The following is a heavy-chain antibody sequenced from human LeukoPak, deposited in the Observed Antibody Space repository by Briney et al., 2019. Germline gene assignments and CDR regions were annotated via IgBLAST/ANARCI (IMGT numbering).Heavy chain of an antibody. V-gene: IGHV4-38-2*01. CDR1: GFSISSGHF. Sequence: PSETLSLTCSVSGFSISSGHFWAWIRQTPGKGLEWIGSIGNMHRGGHGDAYYKPYLKSRVSLSVDTSRNQFSLRLTSVTAADSVIYYCARRWDRIRYDGYFDYWGQGMLVTVSS. J-gene: IGHJ4*02. CDR3: ARRWDRIRYDGYFDY. D-gene: IGHD3-16*01. CDR2: IGNMHRGGHGDA.